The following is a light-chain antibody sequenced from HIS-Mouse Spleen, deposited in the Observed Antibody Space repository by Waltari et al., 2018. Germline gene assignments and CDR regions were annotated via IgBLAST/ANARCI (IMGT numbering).Light chain of an antibody. Sequence: QAVLTQPSYLSASPGASASLTCTLRSGINVGTYRTYWYEPKPGSPPPYLLRYKSDSDKQQGSGVPSRFSGSKDASANAGILLISGLQSEDEADYYCMIWHSSAVVFGGGTKLTVL. CDR3: MIWHSSAVV. V-gene: IGLV5-45*03. J-gene: IGLJ2*01. CDR2: YKSDSDK. CDR1: SGINVGTYR.